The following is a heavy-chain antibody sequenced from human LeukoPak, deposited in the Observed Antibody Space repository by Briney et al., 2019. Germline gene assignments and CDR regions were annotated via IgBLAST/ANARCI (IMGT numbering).Heavy chain of an antibody. D-gene: IGHD2-2*01. CDR1: GFTFSSYA. Sequence: GGSLRLSCAASGFTFSSYAMIWVRQAPGKGLEWVSAISGSGGSTYYADSVKGRFTISRDNSKNTLYLQMNSLRAEDTAVYYCAKPPRLGYCSSTSCYLDYWGQGTLVTVSP. CDR2: ISGSGGST. J-gene: IGHJ4*02. V-gene: IGHV3-23*01. CDR3: AKPPRLGYCSSTSCYLDY.